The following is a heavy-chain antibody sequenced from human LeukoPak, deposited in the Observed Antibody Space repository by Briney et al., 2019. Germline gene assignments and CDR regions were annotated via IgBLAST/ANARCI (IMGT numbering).Heavy chain of an antibody. V-gene: IGHV3-7*01. CDR1: GFTFSSYW. CDR2: IKKDGSER. CDR3: ARDKMGGPTTLDY. J-gene: IGHJ4*02. Sequence: PGGSLRLSCAVSGFTFSSYWMSWVRQAPGKGLEWVANIKKDGSERYYVDSVKGRFTVSRDNAKNSLYLQMNSLRADDTAVYYCARDKMGGPTTLDYWGQGTLVTVSS. D-gene: IGHD1-26*01.